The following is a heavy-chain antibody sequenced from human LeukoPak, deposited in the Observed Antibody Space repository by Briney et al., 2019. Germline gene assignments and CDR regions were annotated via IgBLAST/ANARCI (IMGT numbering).Heavy chain of an antibody. CDR2: ISGSGGST. Sequence: PGGSLRLSCAASGFTFSSYAMSWVRQAPGKGLEWVSAISGSGGSTYYADPVKGRFTISRDNSKNTLYLQMSSLRAEDTAVYYCAHVAGWAAAGTYYFDYWGQGTLVTVSS. D-gene: IGHD6-13*01. CDR1: GFTFSSYA. CDR3: AHVAGWAAAGTYYFDY. V-gene: IGHV3-23*01. J-gene: IGHJ4*02.